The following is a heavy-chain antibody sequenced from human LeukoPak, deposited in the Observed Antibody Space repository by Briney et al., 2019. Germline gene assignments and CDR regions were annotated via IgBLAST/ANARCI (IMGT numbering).Heavy chain of an antibody. V-gene: IGHV4-38-2*02. CDR3: ARDLLGGNDSAFDI. CDR1: GNSFGDYY. D-gene: IGHD1-1*01. J-gene: IGHJ3*02. CDR2: IYHSGST. Sequence: PSETLSLTCTVSGNSFGDYYWSWIRQPAGKGLEWIGSIYHSGSTYYNPSLKSRVTISVDTSKNQFSLKLSSVTAADTAVYYCARDLLGGNDSAFDIWGQGTMVTVSS.